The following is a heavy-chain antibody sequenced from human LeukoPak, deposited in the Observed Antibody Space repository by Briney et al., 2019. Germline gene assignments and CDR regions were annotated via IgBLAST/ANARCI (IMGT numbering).Heavy chain of an antibody. CDR2: IRSKANSYAT. V-gene: IGHV3-73*01. CDR1: GFTFSGSA. D-gene: IGHD6-13*01. Sequence: PGGSLRLSCAASGFTFSGSAMHWVRQASGKGLEWVGRIRSKANSYATAYAASVKGRFTISRDDSKNTAYLQMNSLKTEDTAVYYCTRRGSSWTNDYWGQGTLVTVSS. CDR3: TRRGSSWTNDY. J-gene: IGHJ4*02.